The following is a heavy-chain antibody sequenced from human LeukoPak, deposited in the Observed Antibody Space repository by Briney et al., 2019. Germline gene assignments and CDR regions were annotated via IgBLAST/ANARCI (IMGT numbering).Heavy chain of an antibody. V-gene: IGHV3-7*01. J-gene: IGHJ4*02. Sequence: PGGSLRLSCAASGFTFSSYAMSWVRQAPGQGLEWVANIKEDGSAKYYVDSVKGRFIISRDNTKNSLYLQMNSLRIEDTAVYYCVPHLSSGGYSVFHNWGQGTGVTVSS. D-gene: IGHD1-26*01. CDR3: VPHLSSGGYSVFHN. CDR1: GFTFSSYA. CDR2: IKEDGSAK.